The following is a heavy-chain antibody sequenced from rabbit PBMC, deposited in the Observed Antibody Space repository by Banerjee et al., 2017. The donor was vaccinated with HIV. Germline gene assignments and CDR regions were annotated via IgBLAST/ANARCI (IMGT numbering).Heavy chain of an antibody. CDR2: IYGGSSGST. J-gene: IGHJ4*01. D-gene: IGHD6-1*01. Sequence: QEQLEESGGGLVKPEGSLTLTCTASGFSFNNKYVMCWVRQAPGKGLEWIACIYGGSSGSTYYASWAKGRFTISKTSSTTVTLQMTSLTAADTATYFCARDAGYGYTANYLSLWGPGTLVT. CDR1: GFSFNNKYV. V-gene: IGHV1S45*01. CDR3: ARDAGYGYTANYLSL.